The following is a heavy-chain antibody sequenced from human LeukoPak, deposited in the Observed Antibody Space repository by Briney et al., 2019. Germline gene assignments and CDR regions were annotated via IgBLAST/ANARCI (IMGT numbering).Heavy chain of an antibody. CDR1: GYTLTGDY. CDR3: ARALLLWFGHDAFDI. J-gene: IGHJ3*02. V-gene: IGHV1-2*02. CDR2: INPNSGGT. D-gene: IGHD3-10*01. Sequence: ASVKVSCKASGYTLTGDYMQWVRQAPGQGLEWMGWINPNSGGTNYAQKVQGRVTMARDTYISTAYMELSRLRSDDTAVYYCARALLLWFGHDAFDIWGQGTMVTVSS.